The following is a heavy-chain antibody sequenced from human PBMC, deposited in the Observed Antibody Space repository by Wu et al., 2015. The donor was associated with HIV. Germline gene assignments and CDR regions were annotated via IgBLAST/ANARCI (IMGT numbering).Heavy chain of an antibody. CDR2: IIPIFGTA. CDR1: GGTFSSYS. V-gene: IGHV1-69*12. Sequence: QVQLVQSGAEVKRPGSSVKVSCKVSGGTFSSYSINWVRQAPGQGLEWMGGIIPIFGTANYTQNFQGRVTITADESTSTAYMELSSLRSDDTAVYYCARAPIDYYYYYMDVWGKGTTVTVSS. J-gene: IGHJ6*03. D-gene: IGHD5-24*01. CDR3: ARAPIDYYYYYMDV.